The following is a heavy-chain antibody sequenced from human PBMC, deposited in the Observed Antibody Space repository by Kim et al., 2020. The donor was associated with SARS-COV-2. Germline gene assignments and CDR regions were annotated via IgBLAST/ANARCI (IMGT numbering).Heavy chain of an antibody. J-gene: IGHJ4*02. CDR3: ARRGIGGDFDY. D-gene: IGHD1-26*01. Sequence: STNSSPSLKSRVTISVDTSKNQFSLKLSSVTAADTAVYYCARRGIGGDFDYWGQGTLVTVSS. CDR2: ST. V-gene: IGHV4-59*08.